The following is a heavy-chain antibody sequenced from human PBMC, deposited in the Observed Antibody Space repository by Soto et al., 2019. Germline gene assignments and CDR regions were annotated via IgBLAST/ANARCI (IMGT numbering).Heavy chain of an antibody. D-gene: IGHD2-15*01. J-gene: IGHJ6*02. V-gene: IGHV5-51*01. CDR2: IYPGDSDT. Sequence: GGALKISCQGSGYSFTSYWIGWGREMPGKGLEWMGIIYPGDSDTRYSPSFQGQVTISADKSISTAYLQWSSLKSSDTAMYCCASAYCSGGSCPTLGMDVWGQGTTVTVSS. CDR3: ASAYCSGGSCPTLGMDV. CDR1: GYSFTSYW.